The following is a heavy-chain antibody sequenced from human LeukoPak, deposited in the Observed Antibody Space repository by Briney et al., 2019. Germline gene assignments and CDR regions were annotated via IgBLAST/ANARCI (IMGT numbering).Heavy chain of an antibody. Sequence: GGSLRLSCAASGFTFSSYWMSWVRQAPGKGLEWVANIKQDGSEKYYVDSVKGRFPISRDNAKNSLYLRMNSLRAEDTAVYYCARRGGSSSWGFFDYWGQGTLVTVSS. CDR2: IKQDGSEK. D-gene: IGHD6-13*01. CDR1: GFTFSSYW. CDR3: ARRGGSSSWGFFDY. V-gene: IGHV3-7*01. J-gene: IGHJ4*02.